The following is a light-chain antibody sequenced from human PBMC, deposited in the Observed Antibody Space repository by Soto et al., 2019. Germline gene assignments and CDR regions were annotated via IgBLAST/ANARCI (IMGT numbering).Light chain of an antibody. CDR2: GAS. CDR3: HQYGSSPST. CDR1: QSVSSSY. J-gene: IGKJ1*01. Sequence: EIVLTQSPGTLSLSPGERATLSCRASQSVSSSYLAWYQQKPGQAPRLVIYGASSRATGIPDRFSGSGSGTDFTLTISRLEPEDFAVYYCHQYGSSPSTFGQGTKVDIK. V-gene: IGKV3-20*01.